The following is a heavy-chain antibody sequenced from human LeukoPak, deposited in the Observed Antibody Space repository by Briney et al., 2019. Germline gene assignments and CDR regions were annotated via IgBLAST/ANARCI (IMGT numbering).Heavy chain of an antibody. D-gene: IGHD3-16*02. J-gene: IGHJ4*02. Sequence: PGGSLRLSCAASGFTFSSYWLTWVRQPPGKGLEWVANIKQDGGEKYYVDSVKGRFTISRDNDKNSLFLQMTSLRAEDTAVYYCARVGGRYSPLGYWGQGTLVTVSS. CDR3: ARVGGRYSPLGY. CDR2: IKQDGGEK. V-gene: IGHV3-7*01. CDR1: GFTFSSYW.